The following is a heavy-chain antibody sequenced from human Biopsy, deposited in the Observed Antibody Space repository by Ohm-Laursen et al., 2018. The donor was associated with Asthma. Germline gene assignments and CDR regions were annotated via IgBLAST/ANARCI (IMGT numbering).Heavy chain of an antibody. V-gene: IGHV3-30*01. Sequence: SLRLSCAASGFSFSNFAIHWVRQAPGKGLEWVGVISKDASTQDYADSVKGRFTMARDNSKNTLDLQMNSLTAEDTAVYYCARDVVWFREVGGMDVWGQGTTVTVSS. CDR1: GFSFSNFA. CDR2: ISKDASTQ. CDR3: ARDVVWFREVGGMDV. D-gene: IGHD3-10*01. J-gene: IGHJ6*02.